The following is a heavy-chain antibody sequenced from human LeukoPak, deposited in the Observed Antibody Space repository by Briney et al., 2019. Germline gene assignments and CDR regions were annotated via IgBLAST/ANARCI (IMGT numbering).Heavy chain of an antibody. D-gene: IGHD3-10*01. Sequence: GGSLRLSSAASGFTVSSNYMSWVRQAPGKGLEWVSVIYSGGSTYYADSVKGRFTISRDNSKNTLYLQMNSLRAEDTAVYYCARAWFGELAFDYWGQGTLVTVSS. CDR2: IYSGGST. V-gene: IGHV3-53*01. CDR1: GFTVSSNY. J-gene: IGHJ4*02. CDR3: ARAWFGELAFDY.